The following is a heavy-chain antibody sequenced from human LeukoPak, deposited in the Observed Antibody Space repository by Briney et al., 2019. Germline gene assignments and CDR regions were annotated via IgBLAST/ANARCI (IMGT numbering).Heavy chain of an antibody. CDR2: LYSDGNT. V-gene: IGHV3-53*01. CDR3: ARGVEPLAANTLAY. D-gene: IGHD1-14*01. CDR1: GFTVITKD. Sequence: PGGSLRLSCAASGFTVITKDVTWVRQAPGKGLELVSVLYSDGNTKYADSVQGRFTISRDNSKNTLYLEMNSLSPDDTAVYYCARGVEPLAANTLAYWGQGTLVTVSS. J-gene: IGHJ4*02.